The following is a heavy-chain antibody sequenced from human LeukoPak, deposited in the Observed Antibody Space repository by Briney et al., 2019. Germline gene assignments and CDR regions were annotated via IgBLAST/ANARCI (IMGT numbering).Heavy chain of an antibody. D-gene: IGHD3-3*01. CDR2: IHYSGSI. V-gene: IGHV4-59*01. CDR1: GGSISSYH. CDR3: ARNPTIFAVVITPDY. Sequence: PSETLSLTCTVSGGSISSYHWSWIRQAPGKGLEWIGYIHYSGSINYNPSLKSRVTMAVDTSKNQFSLKLSSVTAADTAIYYCARNPTIFAVVITPDYWGQGTLVTVSS. J-gene: IGHJ4*02.